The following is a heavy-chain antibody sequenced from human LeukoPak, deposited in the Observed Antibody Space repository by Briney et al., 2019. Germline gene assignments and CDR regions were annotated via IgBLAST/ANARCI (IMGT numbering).Heavy chain of an antibody. CDR1: GGSISSGGYY. Sequence: SQTLSLTCTVSGGSISSGGYYWSWIRQHPGKGLEWIGYIYYSGSTYYNPSLKSRVTISVDTSKNQFSLKLSSVTAADTAVYYCARYHRCSGGSCYAGYYYYGMDVWGQATTVTVSS. CDR3: ARYHRCSGGSCYAGYYYYGMDV. CDR2: IYYSGST. J-gene: IGHJ6*02. V-gene: IGHV4-31*03. D-gene: IGHD2-15*01.